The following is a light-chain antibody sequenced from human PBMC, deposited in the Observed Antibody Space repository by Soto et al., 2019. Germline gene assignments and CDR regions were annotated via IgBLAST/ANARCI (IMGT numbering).Light chain of an antibody. V-gene: IGKV1-8*01. CDR1: QGISSY. CDR3: QQYYSYLPA. Sequence: AIRMTQSPSSLSASTGDRVTITCRASQGISSYLAWYQQKPGKAPKLLIYAASTLQSGVPSRFSGSGSGTDFTLTISCLQSEDFETYYCQQYYSYLPAFGQGTKVDIX. J-gene: IGKJ1*01. CDR2: AAS.